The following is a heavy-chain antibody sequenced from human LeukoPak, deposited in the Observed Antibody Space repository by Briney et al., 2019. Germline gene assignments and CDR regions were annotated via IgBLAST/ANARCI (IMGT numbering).Heavy chain of an antibody. CDR3: ARVSSSWYTLVDYMDV. CDR1: GGSISSYY. D-gene: IGHD6-13*01. Sequence: SETLSLTCTVSGGSISSYYWSWIRQPAGKGLEWIGRIYTSGSTNYNPSLKSRVTISVDTSKNQFSLKLSSVTAADTAVYYCARVSSSWYTLVDYMDVWGKGTTVTVSS. CDR2: IYTSGST. J-gene: IGHJ6*03. V-gene: IGHV4-4*07.